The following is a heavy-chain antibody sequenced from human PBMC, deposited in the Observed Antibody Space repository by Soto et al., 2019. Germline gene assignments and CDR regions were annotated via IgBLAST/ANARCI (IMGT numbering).Heavy chain of an antibody. V-gene: IGHV3-33*01. CDR2: IWYDGSNK. CDR3: ERDLSYGYCCGGICYSPNWSDP. J-gene: IGHJ5*02. CDR1: ESTFSSYG. Sequence: GGSLRLSCAASESTFSSYGMHWVRQAPGKGLEWVAVIWYDGSNKYYADSVTGRFTISRDNSKNTLYLQMNSLRAEDTAVYYCERDLSYGYCCGGICYSPNWSDPWGQGTLVTVSS. D-gene: IGHD2-15*01.